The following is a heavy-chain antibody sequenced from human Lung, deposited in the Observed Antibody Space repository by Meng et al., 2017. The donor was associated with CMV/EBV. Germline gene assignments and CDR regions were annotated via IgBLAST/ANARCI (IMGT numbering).Heavy chain of an antibody. CDR2: TYYRSKWYN. Sequence: SQXXSLTXAISGDSVSSNSAAWNWIRQSPSRGLEWLGRTYYRSKWYNDYAVSVKSRITINPDTSKNQFSLQLNSVTPEDTAVYYCAREGPTVTPFDYWCQGTLVTVSS. CDR3: AREGPTVTPFDY. V-gene: IGHV6-1*01. J-gene: IGHJ4*02. D-gene: IGHD4-17*01. CDR1: GDSVSSNSAA.